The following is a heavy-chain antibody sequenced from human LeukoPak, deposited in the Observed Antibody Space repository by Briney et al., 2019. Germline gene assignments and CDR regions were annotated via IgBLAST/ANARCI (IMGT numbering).Heavy chain of an antibody. CDR2: IYHSGST. CDR3: ASLSGSYSAYYMDV. J-gene: IGHJ6*03. CDR1: GYSIGSGYY. D-gene: IGHD1-26*01. Sequence: SETLSLTCAVSGYSIGSGYYWGWIRQPPGKGLEWIASIYHSGSTYYNPSLKSRVTISVDTSKNQFSLRLSSVTAADTAVYYCASLSGSYSAYYMDVWGKGTTVTVSS. V-gene: IGHV4-38-2*01.